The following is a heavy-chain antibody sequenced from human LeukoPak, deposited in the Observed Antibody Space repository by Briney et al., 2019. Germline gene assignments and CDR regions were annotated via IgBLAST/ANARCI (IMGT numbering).Heavy chain of an antibody. CDR3: ARGEIASSQYYYYGMDV. Sequence: SETLSLTCAVYGGSFSGYCWSWIRQPPGKGLEWIGEINHSGSSNYNPSLKSRVTISVDTSKNQFSLKLSSVTAANTAVYYCARGEIASSQYYYYGMDVWGKGTTVTVSS. CDR2: INHSGSS. CDR1: GGSFSGYC. J-gene: IGHJ6*04. D-gene: IGHD5-24*01. V-gene: IGHV4-34*01.